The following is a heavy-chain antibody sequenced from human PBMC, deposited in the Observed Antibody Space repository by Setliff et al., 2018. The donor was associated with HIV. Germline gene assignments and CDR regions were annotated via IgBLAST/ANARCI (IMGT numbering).Heavy chain of an antibody. CDR3: ARGSPATN. V-gene: IGHV4-34*01. Sequence: SETLSLTCAVYGGSVSGHYWGWFRQPPGKGLEWIGEITPSGATNYLPSLKSRVTMSLDTSKNQFSLKLSSVTAADTAVYYCARGSPATNWGQGTLVTVSS. J-gene: IGHJ4*02. CDR2: ITPSGAT. CDR1: GGSVSGHY. D-gene: IGHD5-12*01.